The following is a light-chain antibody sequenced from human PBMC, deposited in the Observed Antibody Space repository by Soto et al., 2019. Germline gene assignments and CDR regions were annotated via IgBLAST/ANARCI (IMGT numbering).Light chain of an antibody. CDR2: KAS. V-gene: IGKV1-5*03. CDR1: QTISSW. CDR3: QHYNSYSAA. Sequence: DIHITRSASTRSGSLGYRVTVTCLASQTISSWLAWYQQKPGKAPKLLIYKASTLKSGVPSRFSGSGSGTEFTLTISSLQPDDFATYYCQHYNSYSAAFGQGTKVDIK. J-gene: IGKJ1*01.